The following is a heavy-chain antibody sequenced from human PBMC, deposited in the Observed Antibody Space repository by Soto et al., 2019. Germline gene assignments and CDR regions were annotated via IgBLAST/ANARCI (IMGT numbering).Heavy chain of an antibody. J-gene: IGHJ4*02. D-gene: IGHD3-10*01. Sequence: SETLSLTCTVSGGSISSGGYYWSWIRQHPGKGLEWIGYIYYSGSTYYNPSLKSRVTISVDTSKNQFSLKLSSVTAADTAVYYCASTLWFGELSWANYFDYWGQGTLVTVSS. CDR1: GGSISSGGYY. V-gene: IGHV4-31*03. CDR3: ASTLWFGELSWANYFDY. CDR2: IYYSGST.